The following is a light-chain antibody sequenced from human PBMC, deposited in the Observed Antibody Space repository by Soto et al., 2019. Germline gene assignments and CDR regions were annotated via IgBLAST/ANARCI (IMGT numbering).Light chain of an antibody. CDR2: KTS. J-gene: IGKJ1*01. CDR1: QSISAD. V-gene: IGKV1-5*03. CDR3: QKYNSYGSWT. Sequence: DIQMTQSPSTLSASVGDRVTITCRASQSISADLAWYQQKPGKAPNLLIYKTSNLESGVPSRFSGSGSGTEFTLTISSLQPDDFATYYCQKYNSYGSWTFGQGTKVEVK.